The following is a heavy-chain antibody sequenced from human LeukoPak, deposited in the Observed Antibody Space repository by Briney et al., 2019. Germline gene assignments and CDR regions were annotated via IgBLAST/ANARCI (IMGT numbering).Heavy chain of an antibody. V-gene: IGHV3-21*01. CDR2: ISSCRSYI. J-gene: IGHJ4*02. D-gene: IGHD3-22*01. CDR1: GFTFSSSS. Sequence: RAGGSLSLSCAASGFTFSSSSINWVRQAPGKWLEWVSSISSCRSYIYYADSVKGRFTNSRDKAKNALYLQMNSRRAEDTAVYYCAREIYDSSGYYPIGYWGQGTLVSVSS. CDR3: AREIYDSSGYYPIGY.